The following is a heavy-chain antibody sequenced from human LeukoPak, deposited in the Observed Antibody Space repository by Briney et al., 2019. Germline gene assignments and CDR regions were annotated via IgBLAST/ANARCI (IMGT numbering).Heavy chain of an antibody. CDR1: GFTFSSYA. V-gene: IGHV3-30*04. Sequence: GGSLRLSCAASGFTFSSYAMHRVRQAPGKGLEWVAVLSFDGNNEYYAGSVKGRFTISRDNSKNTLYLQMNSLRAEDTAVYYCARDGLTGAQDYWGQGTLVTVSS. CDR3: ARDGLTGAQDY. J-gene: IGHJ4*02. D-gene: IGHD3-10*01. CDR2: LSFDGNNE.